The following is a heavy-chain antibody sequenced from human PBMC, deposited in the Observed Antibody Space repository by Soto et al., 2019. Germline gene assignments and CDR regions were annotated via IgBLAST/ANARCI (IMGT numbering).Heavy chain of an antibody. J-gene: IGHJ6*02. CDR2: MSGSGGST. Sequence: EVQLLESGGCFVQPGGSMRLSCVASGFTFNNYAMNWVRQAPGKGPEWVSVMSGSGGSTFYADSVRGRFTTSRDTSKHSVYLQMDSLRVEDTAIYYCVKDLRYSLSAMGGGMDVWGRGTTVTVSS. V-gene: IGHV3-23*01. D-gene: IGHD3-16*01. CDR3: VKDLRYSLSAMGGGMDV. CDR1: GFTFNNYA.